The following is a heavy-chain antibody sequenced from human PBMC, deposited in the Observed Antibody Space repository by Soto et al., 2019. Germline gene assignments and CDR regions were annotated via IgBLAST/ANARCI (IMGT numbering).Heavy chain of an antibody. Sequence: SETLSLTCTVSGGSISSSSYYWGWIRQPPGKGLEWIGSIYYSGSTYYNPSLKSRVTISVDTSKNQFSLKLSSVTAADTAVYYCARLNGDFDYWGQGTLVTVSS. J-gene: IGHJ4*02. D-gene: IGHD4-17*01. CDR3: ARLNGDFDY. CDR2: IYYSGST. V-gene: IGHV4-39*01. CDR1: GGSISSSSYY.